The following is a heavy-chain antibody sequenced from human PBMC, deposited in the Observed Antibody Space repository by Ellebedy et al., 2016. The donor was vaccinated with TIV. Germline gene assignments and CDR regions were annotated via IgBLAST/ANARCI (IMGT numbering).Heavy chain of an antibody. Sequence: SVKVSXKVTGDTLRSHAISWLRQAPGQGPEWMGGIIPIYGTANHAQKFQDRITLTTDESTNTAYMELSSLRSEDTAVYYCATVDAYNYWYFDLWGRGTHVTVSS. V-gene: IGHV1-69*05. CDR1: GDTLRSHA. D-gene: IGHD5-24*01. CDR2: IIPIYGTA. J-gene: IGHJ2*01. CDR3: ATVDAYNYWYFDL.